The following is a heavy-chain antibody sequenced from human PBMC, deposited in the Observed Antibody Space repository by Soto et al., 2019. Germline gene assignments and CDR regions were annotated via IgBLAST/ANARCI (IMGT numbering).Heavy chain of an antibody. CDR2: IWYDGSNK. V-gene: IGHV3-33*01. CDR3: ARPAARTQVGSFDY. CDR1: GFTFSSYG. J-gene: IGHJ4*02. D-gene: IGHD6-25*01. Sequence: QVQLVESGGGVVQPGRSLRLSCAASGFTFSSYGMHWVRQAPGKGLEWVAVIWYDGSNKYYADSVKGRFTISRDNSKNTLYLQMNSLRAEDTAVYYCARPAARTQVGSFDYWGQGTLVTVSS.